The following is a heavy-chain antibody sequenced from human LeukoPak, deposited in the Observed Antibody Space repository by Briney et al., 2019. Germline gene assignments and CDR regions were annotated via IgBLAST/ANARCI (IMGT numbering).Heavy chain of an antibody. Sequence: TSETLSLTCTVSGYSISSGYYWGWIRQPPGKGLEWIGSIYHSGSTNYNPSLKSRVTISVDTSKNQFSLKLSSVTAADTAVYYCARDWGDYYGSGSYYRWFDPWGQGTLVTVSS. CDR2: IYHSGST. D-gene: IGHD3-10*01. CDR1: GYSISSGYY. V-gene: IGHV4-38-2*02. J-gene: IGHJ5*02. CDR3: ARDWGDYYGSGSYYRWFDP.